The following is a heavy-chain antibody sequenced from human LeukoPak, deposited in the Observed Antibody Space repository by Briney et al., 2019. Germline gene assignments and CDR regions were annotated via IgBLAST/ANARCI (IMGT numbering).Heavy chain of an antibody. CDR1: GFTFCSYA. D-gene: IGHD1-1*01. V-gene: IGHV3-23*01. Sequence: HGGSLRLSCAASGFTFCSYAMRWVRQAPGEGLEWVSAISGSGGSTYYADSVKGRFTISRDNSKNTLYLQMNSLRAEDTAVYYCASGGDNDYYYYYGMDVWGQGTTVTVSS. CDR3: ASGGDNDYYYYYGMDV. CDR2: ISGSGGST. J-gene: IGHJ6*02.